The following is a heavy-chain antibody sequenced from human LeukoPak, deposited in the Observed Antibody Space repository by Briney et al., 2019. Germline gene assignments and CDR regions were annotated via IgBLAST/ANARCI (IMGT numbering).Heavy chain of an antibody. D-gene: IGHD6-13*01. J-gene: IGHJ4*02. CDR3: ASSAAGTGRGEEFDY. CDR1: RFIFSSYW. CDR2: INQDGSDK. Sequence: PGGSLRLSCATSRFIFSSYWMTWVRRTPGKGLEWVASINQDGSDKYYVDSVKGRFTISRDNAKKSLYLEMSSLRAEDTAVYYCASSAAGTGRGEEFDYWGQGTLVTVSS. V-gene: IGHV3-7*01.